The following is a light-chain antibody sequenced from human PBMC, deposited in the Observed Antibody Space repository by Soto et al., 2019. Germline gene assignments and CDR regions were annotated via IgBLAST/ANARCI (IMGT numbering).Light chain of an antibody. V-gene: IGLV1-44*01. CDR3: ATWDDSLNGYD. Sequence: QSVLTQPPSASGTPGQRVTISCSGGSSNIGSNTVNWYQHLPGTSPKLLIDTNNQRPSGVPDRFSGSKSGTSASLAISGLRSEDEADYYCATWDDSLNGYDFGTGTKLTVL. CDR1: SSNIGSNT. CDR2: TNN. J-gene: IGLJ1*01.